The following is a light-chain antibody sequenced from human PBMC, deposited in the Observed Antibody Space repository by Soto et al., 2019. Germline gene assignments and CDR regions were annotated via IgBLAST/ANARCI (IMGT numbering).Light chain of an antibody. J-gene: IGKJ1*01. CDR1: QSVSSSY. Sequence: EIVLTQSPGTLSLSPGERATLSCRASQSVSSSYLAWYQQKPGQAPRLLIYGASSRATSIPDRFSGSGSGTDFTLTISRLEPEGFAVYYCQQYGSSPTFGQGTKVEIK. CDR2: GAS. V-gene: IGKV3-20*01. CDR3: QQYGSSPT.